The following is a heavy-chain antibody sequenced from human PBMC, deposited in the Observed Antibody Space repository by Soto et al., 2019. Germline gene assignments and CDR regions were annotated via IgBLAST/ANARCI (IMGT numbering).Heavy chain of an antibody. Sequence: QVQLVQSGAEVKKPGASGKVSCKASGYTFTSYYMHLVRQAPGQGLEWMGIINPSGGSTSYAQKFQGRVTMTRDTSTSPVYMEVSSLSSEDTAVYYCARDDRAVRATVFRPYNWFDPWGHGTLVTVSS. CDR2: INPSGGST. V-gene: IGHV1-46*01. CDR3: ARDDRAVRATVFRPYNWFDP. D-gene: IGHD1-26*01. CDR1: GYTFTSYY. J-gene: IGHJ5*02.